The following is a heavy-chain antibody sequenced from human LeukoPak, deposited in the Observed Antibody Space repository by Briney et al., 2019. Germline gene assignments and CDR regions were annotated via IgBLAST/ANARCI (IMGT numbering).Heavy chain of an antibody. V-gene: IGHV1-18*01. CDR1: GYTFTSYG. Sequence: EASVKVSCKASGYTFTSYGISWVRQAPGQGLEWMGWISAYNGNTNYAQKLQGRVTMTTDTSTSTAYMELRSLRSDDTAVYYCARDRLYDFWSGYVLNYYYGMDVWGQGTTVTVSS. D-gene: IGHD3-3*01. CDR2: ISAYNGNT. J-gene: IGHJ6*02. CDR3: ARDRLYDFWSGYVLNYYYGMDV.